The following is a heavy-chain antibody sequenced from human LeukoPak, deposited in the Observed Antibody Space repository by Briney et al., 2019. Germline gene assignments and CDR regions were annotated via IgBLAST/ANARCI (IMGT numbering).Heavy chain of an antibody. CDR3: AREEGGNYYYMDV. CDR2: ISAYNGNT. V-gene: IGHV1-18*01. D-gene: IGHD3-16*01. J-gene: IGHJ6*03. CDR1: GYTFTSYG. Sequence: GASVKVSCKASGYTFTSYGISWVRQAPGQGLEWMGWISAYNGNTNYAQKFLGRVTMTIDSSTSTAYMELRSLRSDDTAVYYCAREEGGNYYYMDVWGKGTTVTVSS.